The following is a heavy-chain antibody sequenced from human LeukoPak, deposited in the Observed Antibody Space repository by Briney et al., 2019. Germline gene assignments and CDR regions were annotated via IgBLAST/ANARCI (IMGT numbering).Heavy chain of an antibody. Sequence: SETLSLTCAVYGGSFSGHYWSWIRQPPGKGLEWIGEINHSGSTNYNPSLKSRVTISVDTSKNQFSLKLSSVTAADTGVYYCATGQYRTDYWGQGTLVTVSS. J-gene: IGHJ4*02. D-gene: IGHD2-2*01. CDR1: GGSFSGHY. CDR3: ATGQYRTDY. CDR2: INHSGST. V-gene: IGHV4-34*01.